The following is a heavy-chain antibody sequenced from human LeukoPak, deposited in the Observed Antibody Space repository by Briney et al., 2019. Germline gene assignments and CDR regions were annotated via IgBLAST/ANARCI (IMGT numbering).Heavy chain of an antibody. D-gene: IGHD1-26*01. Sequence: DGSLTLSCPASGFTFTTYAMSGVRQAPAKGREWVSYITDSGDSTYYADSVKGRCTISRDNSKNTLYMQMNSLRAEDTAVYHCARDGGSYLQPTDYWGQGTLVTVSS. V-gene: IGHV3-23*01. CDR1: GFTFTTYA. J-gene: IGHJ4*02. CDR3: ARDGGSYLQPTDY. CDR2: ITDSGDST.